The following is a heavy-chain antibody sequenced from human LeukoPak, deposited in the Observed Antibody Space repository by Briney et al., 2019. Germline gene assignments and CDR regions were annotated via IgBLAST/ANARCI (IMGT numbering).Heavy chain of an antibody. D-gene: IGHD4-11*01. CDR1: GGTFSSYA. V-gene: IGHV1-69*05. J-gene: IGHJ6*03. CDR2: IIPIFGTA. Sequence: ASVTVSCKASGGTFSSYASSWVRQAPGQGLEWMGGIIPIFGTANYAQKFQGRVTITTDESTSTAYMALSSLRSEDTAVYYCATATTTGVDYMDVWGKGTTVTVYS. CDR3: ATATTTGVDYMDV.